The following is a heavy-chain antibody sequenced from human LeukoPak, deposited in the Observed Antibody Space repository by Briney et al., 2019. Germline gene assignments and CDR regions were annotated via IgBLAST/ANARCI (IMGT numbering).Heavy chain of an antibody. CDR2: IYSGGST. V-gene: IGHV3-53*01. CDR3: AREDILTGFDY. D-gene: IGHD3-9*01. CDR1: GFTVSSNY. J-gene: IGHJ4*02. Sequence: PGGSLRLSCAASGFTVSSNYMSGVRQAPGKGLEWVSVIYSGGSTYYADSVKGRFTISRDNSKNTLYLQMNSLRAEDTAVYYCAREDILTGFDYWGQGTLVTVSS.